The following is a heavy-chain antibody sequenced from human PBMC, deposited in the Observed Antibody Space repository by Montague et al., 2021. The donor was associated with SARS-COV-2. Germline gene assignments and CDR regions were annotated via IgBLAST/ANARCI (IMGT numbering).Heavy chain of an antibody. J-gene: IGHJ4*02. CDR3: ARHANWAWYYFDY. CDR2: IYHYGSA. Sequence: SETLSLTCSVSGGSISSSYWSWIRQPPGKGLEWIGYIYHYGSAKYNPSLKSRVTISVDTSKNQFSLKLSSVTAVDTAVYYCARHANWAWYYFDYWGQGTLVTVSS. CDR1: GGSISSSY. V-gene: IGHV4-59*08. D-gene: IGHD7-27*01.